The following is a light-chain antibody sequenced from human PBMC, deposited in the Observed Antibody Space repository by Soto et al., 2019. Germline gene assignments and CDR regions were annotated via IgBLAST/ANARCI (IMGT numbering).Light chain of an antibody. CDR3: CSYAGSSTYVV. V-gene: IGLV2-23*01. J-gene: IGLJ2*01. Sequence: QSVLTQPASVSGSPGQSITISCTGTSSDVGSYNLVSWYQQHPGKAPKLMIYEGSKRPSGVSNRFSGSKSGKTASLTISGLQDEEEDDYYCCSYAGSSTYVVFGGGTKLTVL. CDR2: EGS. CDR1: SSDVGSYNL.